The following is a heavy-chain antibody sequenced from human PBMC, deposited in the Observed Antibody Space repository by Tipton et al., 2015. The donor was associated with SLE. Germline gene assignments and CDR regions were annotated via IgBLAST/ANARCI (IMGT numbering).Heavy chain of an antibody. Sequence: LRLTCTVSGGSISSGSYYWSWIRQPAGKGLEWIGHIYTSGSTNYNPSLKSRVTISVDTSKNQFSLKLSSVTAADTAVYHCARGYVWGSPPDYWGQGTLVTVSS. CDR3: ARGYVWGSPPDY. J-gene: IGHJ4*02. V-gene: IGHV4-61*09. D-gene: IGHD3-16*01. CDR1: GGSISSGSYY. CDR2: IYTSGST.